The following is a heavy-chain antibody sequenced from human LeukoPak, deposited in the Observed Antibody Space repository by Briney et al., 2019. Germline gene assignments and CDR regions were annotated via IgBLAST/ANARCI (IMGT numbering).Heavy chain of an antibody. CDR1: GGFIASYS. Sequence: SETLSLTCTVSGGFIASYSWSWIRQPAGKGLEWIGRIDTSGGSDYNPSLKSRVTMSLDTSKNQFYLKMTSVTAADTAVYYCARGPSGYYYGWGQGILVTVSS. V-gene: IGHV4-4*07. CDR2: IDTSGGS. CDR3: ARGPSGYYYG. D-gene: IGHD3-22*01. J-gene: IGHJ4*02.